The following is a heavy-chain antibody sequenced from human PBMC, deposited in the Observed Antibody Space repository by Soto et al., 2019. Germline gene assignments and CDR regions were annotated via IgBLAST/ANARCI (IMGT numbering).Heavy chain of an antibody. Sequence: QVQLRESGPRLVKPSETLSLKCSVSGGSFNNYYWIWLRQPAGKRPEWIGRIYPSGTTNYNPSLRGRVSMAADTSQTEFSLNLTSVNAACTSLDSCARDVVLYHSGWWVGGFDPWCQGNLVSVSS. V-gene: IGHV4-4*07. CDR3: ARDVVLYHSGWWVGGFDP. J-gene: IGHJ5*02. D-gene: IGHD6-19*01. CDR2: IYPSGTT. CDR1: GGSFNNYY.